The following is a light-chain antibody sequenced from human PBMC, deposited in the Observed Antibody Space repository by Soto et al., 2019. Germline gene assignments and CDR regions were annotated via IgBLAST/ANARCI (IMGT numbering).Light chain of an antibody. V-gene: IGKV3-15*01. Sequence: EIVMTQSPATLSVSPGERATLSCRASQSISSNLAWYQQQPCQAPRLLIYASSTRATGIPARFSGSGSGTDFTLTISSLQSEDFAVYYCQQYINWLRTFGQGTKLEIQ. CDR3: QQYINWLRT. CDR1: QSISSN. CDR2: ASS. J-gene: IGKJ1*01.